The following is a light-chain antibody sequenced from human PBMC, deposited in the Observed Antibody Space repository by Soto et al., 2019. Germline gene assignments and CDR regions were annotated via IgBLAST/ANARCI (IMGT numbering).Light chain of an antibody. CDR3: QQYNSYPRT. CDR2: KAS. CDR1: QSISSW. Sequence: DIQMTQSPSTLSASVGDRVTITCRASQSISSWLAWYQQKPGKAPNLLIYKASSVESWVPSRFSGSGSGTEFTLTLSSLQPDDFATYYCQQYNSYPRTFGGGTKVEIK. J-gene: IGKJ4*02. V-gene: IGKV1-5*03.